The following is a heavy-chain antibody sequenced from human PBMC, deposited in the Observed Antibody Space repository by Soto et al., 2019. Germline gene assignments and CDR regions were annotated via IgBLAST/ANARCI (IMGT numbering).Heavy chain of an antibody. CDR2: SIPIFGTA. Sequence: QVQLVQSGAEVKKPGSSVKVSCKASGGTFSSYAISWVRQAPGQGLEWMGGSIPIFGTANYAQKFQGRVTITADESTSTAYMEMSRLRSEDTAMYYCARTNTAMVTGWFDPWGQGTLVTVSS. D-gene: IGHD5-18*01. CDR1: GGTFSSYA. J-gene: IGHJ5*02. V-gene: IGHV1-69*12. CDR3: ARTNTAMVTGWFDP.